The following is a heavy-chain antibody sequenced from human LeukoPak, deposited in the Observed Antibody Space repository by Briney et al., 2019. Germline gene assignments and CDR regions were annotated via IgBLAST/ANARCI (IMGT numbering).Heavy chain of an antibody. J-gene: IGHJ4*02. V-gene: IGHV3-23*01. CDR1: GFTFSSYA. CDR3: AKGGVYSYGPDY. D-gene: IGHD5-18*01. Sequence: PGGSLRLSCAASGFTFSSYAMSWVRQAPGKGLEWVSAISGSGGSTYYADSVKGRFTISRDNAKNSLYLQMNSLRAEDTALYYCAKGGVYSYGPDYWGQGTLVTVSS. CDR2: ISGSGGST.